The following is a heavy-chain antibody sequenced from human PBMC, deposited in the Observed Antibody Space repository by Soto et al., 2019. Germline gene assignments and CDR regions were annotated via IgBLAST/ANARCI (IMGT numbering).Heavy chain of an antibody. CDR3: ARTKCSGGSCYSWSLDF. CDR2: RYYSEST. J-gene: IGHJ4*02. D-gene: IGHD2-15*01. CDR1: GGSITTGGYY. Sequence: SETLSLTCTVSGGSITTGGYYWSWIRQLPGKGLEWIGHRYYSESTYYNPSLKSRVSISLDTSKNQFSLKLSFVTAADTAMYYCARTKCSGGSCYSWSLDFWGQGTLVTVSS. V-gene: IGHV4-31*03.